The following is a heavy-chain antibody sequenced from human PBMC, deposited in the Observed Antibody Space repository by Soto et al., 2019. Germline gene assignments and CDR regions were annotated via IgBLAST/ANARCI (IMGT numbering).Heavy chain of an antibody. CDR3: AREGILGLFDAYDL. Sequence: AAVKVSCKASVFTSSGISWVRQAPGQRLEWMGWISTHNGNTIYAQKFQGRVIMTMDTSTTTVYMELRSLRPDDTAVYLCAREGILGLFDAYDLWGQGTMVTVSS. V-gene: IGHV1-18*04. D-gene: IGHD3-3*01. CDR2: ISTHNGNT. CDR1: VFTSSG. J-gene: IGHJ3*01.